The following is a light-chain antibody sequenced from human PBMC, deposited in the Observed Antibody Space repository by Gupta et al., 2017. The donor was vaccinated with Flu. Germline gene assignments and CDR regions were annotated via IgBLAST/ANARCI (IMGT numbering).Light chain of an antibody. CDR3: QQYNSYPLT. V-gene: IGKV1-5*03. J-gene: IGKJ4*01. CDR1: QSISSW. Sequence: DIQMTQSPSTLSASVGDRVTITCRASQSISSWLAWYQQKPGKAPKLLIYKASSLGSWVPSRFSGSASGTEFTLTISSLQPDDFATYYCQQYNSYPLTFGGGTKVEIK. CDR2: KAS.